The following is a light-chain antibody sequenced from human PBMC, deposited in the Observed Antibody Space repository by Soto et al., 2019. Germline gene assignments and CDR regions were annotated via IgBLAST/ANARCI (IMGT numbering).Light chain of an antibody. J-gene: IGKJ1*01. V-gene: IGKV3-20*01. CDR2: GAS. CDR1: QSVSSSY. CDR3: HQYGISPPRT. Sequence: EILLTQSPGTLSLSPWEIATLSCSASQSVSSSYLAWYQQKPGQAPRLLIYGASKRATGIPARFSGSGSGTDFTLTISSLEPEDFAVYYCHQYGISPPRTFGQGTKVDI.